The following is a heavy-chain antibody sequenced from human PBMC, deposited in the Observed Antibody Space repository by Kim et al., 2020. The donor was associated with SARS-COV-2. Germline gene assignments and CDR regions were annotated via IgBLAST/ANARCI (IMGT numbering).Heavy chain of an antibody. V-gene: IGHV4-34*01. Sequence: SETLSLTCAVYGGSFSGYYWSWIRQPPGKGLEWIGEINHSGSTNYNPSLKSRVTISVDTSKNQFSLKLSSVTAADTAVYYCARAPTTVSYFDYWGQGTLVTVSS. CDR2: INHSGST. CDR3: ARAPTTVSYFDY. J-gene: IGHJ4*02. CDR1: GGSFSGYY. D-gene: IGHD4-17*01.